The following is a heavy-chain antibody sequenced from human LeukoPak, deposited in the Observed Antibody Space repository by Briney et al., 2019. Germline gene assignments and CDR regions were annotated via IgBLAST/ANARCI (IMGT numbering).Heavy chain of an antibody. CDR1: GFTFSSYA. D-gene: IGHD6-13*01. V-gene: IGHV3-23*01. Sequence: GGSLRLSCAASGFTFSSYAMSWVRQAPGKGLEWVSVISGSGGSTYYADSVKGRFTISRDNSKNTLYLQMNSLRSDDTAVYYCARVTVSSSWYVVGPYYYMDVWGKGTTVTVSS. J-gene: IGHJ6*03. CDR3: ARVTVSSSWYVVGPYYYMDV. CDR2: ISGSGGST.